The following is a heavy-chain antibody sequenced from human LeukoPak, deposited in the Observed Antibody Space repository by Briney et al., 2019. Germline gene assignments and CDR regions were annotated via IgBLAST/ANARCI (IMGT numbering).Heavy chain of an antibody. CDR2: INPNSGGT. Sequence: ASVKVSCKASGNTFTGYYMHWVRQAPGQGLEWMGWINPNSGGTNYAQKFQGRVTMTRDTSISTAYMELSRLRSDDTAVYYCARGDVLLWIGELLPLDYWGQGTLVTVSS. CDR3: ARGDVLLWIGELLPLDY. D-gene: IGHD3-10*01. J-gene: IGHJ4*02. V-gene: IGHV1-2*02. CDR1: GNTFTGYY.